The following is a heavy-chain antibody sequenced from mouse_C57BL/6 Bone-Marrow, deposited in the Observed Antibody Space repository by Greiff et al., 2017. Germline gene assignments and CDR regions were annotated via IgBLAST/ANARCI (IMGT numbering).Heavy chain of an antibody. J-gene: IGHJ1*03. CDR3: AREMYYYGSSSLNWYFDV. CDR2: INPYNGGT. Sequence: VQLQQSGPVLVKPGASVKMSCKASGYTFTDYYMNWVKQSHGKSLEWIGVINPYNGGTSYNQKFKGKATLTVDKSSSTAYMELNSLTSEDSAVYYCAREMYYYGSSSLNWYFDVWGTGTTVTVSS. V-gene: IGHV1-19*01. CDR1: GYTFTDYY. D-gene: IGHD1-1*01.